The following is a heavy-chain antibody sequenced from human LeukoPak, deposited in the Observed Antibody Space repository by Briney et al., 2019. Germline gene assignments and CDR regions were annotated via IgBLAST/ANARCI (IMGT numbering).Heavy chain of an antibody. CDR1: GGSISSYY. Sequence: SETLSLTCTVSGGSISSYYWSWIRQPPGKGLEWIGYIYYSGSTNYNPSLKSRVTISVDTSKNQFSLKLSSVTAADTAVYYCARDTKSITIFGVVNWFDPWGQGTLVTVSS. D-gene: IGHD3-3*01. CDR2: IYYSGST. CDR3: ARDTKSITIFGVVNWFDP. J-gene: IGHJ5*02. V-gene: IGHV4-59*01.